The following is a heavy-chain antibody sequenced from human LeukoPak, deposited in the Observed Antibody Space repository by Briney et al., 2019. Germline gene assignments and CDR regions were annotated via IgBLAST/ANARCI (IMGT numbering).Heavy chain of an antibody. CDR1: GFTFSSYS. J-gene: IGHJ4*02. V-gene: IGHV3-21*01. D-gene: IGHD3-9*01. CDR2: ISSSSSYI. CDR3: ARAGGLRYFDWLFDY. Sequence: PGRSLRLSCAASGFTFSSYSMNWVRQAPGKGLEWVSSISSSSSYIYYADSVKGRFTISRDNAKNSLYLQMNSLRAEDTAVYYCARAGGLRYFDWLFDYWGQGTLVTVSS.